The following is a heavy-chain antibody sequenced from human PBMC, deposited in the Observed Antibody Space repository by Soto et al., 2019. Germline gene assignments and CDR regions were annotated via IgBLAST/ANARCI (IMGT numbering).Heavy chain of an antibody. J-gene: IGHJ5*02. V-gene: IGHV1-69*13. CDR2: IIPIFGTA. Sequence: SVKVSCKASGGTFSSYAISWVRQAPGQGLEWMGGIIPIFGTANYAQKFQGRVTITADESTSTAYMELSSLTSEDTAVYYCARDIYPYYDSSGYYFQTWGQGTLVTVSS. CDR1: GGTFSSYA. D-gene: IGHD3-22*01. CDR3: ARDIYPYYDSSGYYFQT.